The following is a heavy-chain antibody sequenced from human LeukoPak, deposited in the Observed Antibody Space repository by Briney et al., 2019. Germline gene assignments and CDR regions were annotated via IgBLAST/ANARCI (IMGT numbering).Heavy chain of an antibody. V-gene: IGHV3-30*18. CDR2: ISYDGSNK. Sequence: GGSLRLSCAASGFTFSSYGMHWVRQAPGKGLEWVAVISYDGSNKYYADSVKGRFTISRDNSKNTLYLQMNSLRAEDTALYYCAKDLNGDQGYYGMDVWGQGTTVTVSS. CDR3: AKDLNGDQGYYGMDV. J-gene: IGHJ6*02. CDR1: GFTFSSYG. D-gene: IGHD4-17*01.